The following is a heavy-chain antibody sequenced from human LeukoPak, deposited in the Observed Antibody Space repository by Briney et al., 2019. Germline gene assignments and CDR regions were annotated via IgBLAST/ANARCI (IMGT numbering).Heavy chain of an antibody. CDR3: ARSLVVGATYPYH. CDR1: GFTFSSYE. Sequence: GGSLRLSCAASGFTFSSYEMNWVRQAPGKGLEWVSYISSSSTIYYADSVKGRFTISRDNAKNSLYLQLNSLRAEDTAVYYCARSLVVGATYPYHWGQGTLVTVSS. J-gene: IGHJ5*02. CDR2: ISSSSTI. V-gene: IGHV3-48*03. D-gene: IGHD1-26*01.